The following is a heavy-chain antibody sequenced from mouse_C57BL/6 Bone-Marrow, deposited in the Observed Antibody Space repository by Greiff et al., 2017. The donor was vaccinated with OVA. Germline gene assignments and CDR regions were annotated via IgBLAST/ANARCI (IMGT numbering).Heavy chain of an antibody. J-gene: IGHJ2*01. CDR2: IRLKSDNYAT. CDR3: TGRTSLRWDY. Sequence: EVKLMESGGGLVQPGGSMKLSCVASGFTFSNYWMNWVRQSPEKGLEWVAQIRLKSDNYATHYAESVKGRFTISRDDSKSSVYLQMNNLRAEDTGIYYCTGRTSLRWDYWGQGTTLTVSS. D-gene: IGHD1-1*01. CDR1: GFTFSNYW. V-gene: IGHV6-3*01.